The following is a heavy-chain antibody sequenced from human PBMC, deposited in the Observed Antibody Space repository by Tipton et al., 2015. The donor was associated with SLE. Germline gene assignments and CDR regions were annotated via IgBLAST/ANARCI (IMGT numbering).Heavy chain of an antibody. Sequence: GSLRLSRTASGFTFNAYWFYWVRQVPGRGLVWLSRINTDGSTTSYADSVEGRFTISRDNARNTLYLQMNSLRAEDTAVYYCARFRGYSVYGEDYFDYWGQGTLVTVSP. CDR3: ARFRGYSVYGEDYFDY. V-gene: IGHV3-74*03. D-gene: IGHD5/OR15-5a*01. CDR1: GFTFNAYW. CDR2: INTDGSTT. J-gene: IGHJ4*02.